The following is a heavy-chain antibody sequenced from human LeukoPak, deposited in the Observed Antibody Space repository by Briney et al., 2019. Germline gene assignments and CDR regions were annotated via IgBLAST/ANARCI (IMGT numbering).Heavy chain of an antibody. CDR2: ISMNVQTT. V-gene: IGHV3-64D*06. CDR1: GFIFTSHV. D-gene: IGHD1-1*01. Sequence: GGSLRLSCSASGFIFTSHVMHWVRQAPGKGLQYVSGISMNVQTTYYAGSVKGRFTISRDSSKNTVYLQMNSLTAEDTAVYYCVREGPERRTNFDYWGQGTLVSVSS. J-gene: IGHJ4*02. CDR3: VREGPERRTNFDY.